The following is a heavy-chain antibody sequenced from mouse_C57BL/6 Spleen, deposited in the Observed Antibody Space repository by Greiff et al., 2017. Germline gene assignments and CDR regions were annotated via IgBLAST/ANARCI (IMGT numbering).Heavy chain of an antibody. CDR1: GYSITSGYY. J-gene: IGHJ2*01. V-gene: IGHV3-6*01. D-gene: IGHD2-4*01. Sequence: EVQLVESGPGLVKPSQSLSLTCSVTGYSITSGYYWNWIRQFPGNKLEWMGYISYDGSNNYNPSLKNRISITRDTSKNQFFLKLNSVTTEDTATYYCARDRGIYYDYFFDYWGQGTTLTVSS. CDR2: ISYDGSN. CDR3: ARDRGIYYDYFFDY.